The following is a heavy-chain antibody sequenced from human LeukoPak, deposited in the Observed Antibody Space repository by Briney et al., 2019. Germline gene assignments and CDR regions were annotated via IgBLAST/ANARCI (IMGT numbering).Heavy chain of an antibody. CDR1: GGSISSSSYY. V-gene: IGHV4-39*01. J-gene: IGHJ3*02. Sequence: SETLSLTCTVSGGSISSSSYYWGWIRQPPGQGLEWIGSIYYSGSTYYNPSLKSRVTISVDTSKNQFSLKLSSVTAADTAVYYCARIVGATSAFDIWGQGTMVTVSS. D-gene: IGHD1-26*01. CDR2: IYYSGST. CDR3: ARIVGATSAFDI.